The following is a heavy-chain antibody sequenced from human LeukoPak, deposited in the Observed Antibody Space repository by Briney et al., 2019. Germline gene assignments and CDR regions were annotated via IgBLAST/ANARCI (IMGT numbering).Heavy chain of an antibody. CDR2: IYYTGST. V-gene: IGHV4-31*03. D-gene: IGHD2-21*01. CDR1: GDSISSGAYY. J-gene: IGHJ4*02. CDR3: ATYEGSSRRFDY. Sequence: SETLSLTCTVSGDSISSGAYYWSWIRQHPGEALEWIGYIYYTGSTYYNPSLKSRVNISADTSKNQFSLNLNSVTAADTAVYYCATYEGSSRRFDYWGQGTLVTVSS.